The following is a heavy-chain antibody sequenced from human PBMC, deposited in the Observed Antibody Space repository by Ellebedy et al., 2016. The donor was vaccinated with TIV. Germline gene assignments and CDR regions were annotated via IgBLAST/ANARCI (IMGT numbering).Heavy chain of an antibody. J-gene: IGHJ5*02. CDR3: ANDSLDSSGWYCCGS. Sequence: GESLKISCAASTFSFSTYDMNWFRQAPGKRLEWLSFISSSAGVIKYADSVRGRFTISRDNAKNSLYLQMNSLRAEDTDVYYCANDSLDSSGWYCCGSWGQGTLVTVSS. CDR2: ISSSAGVI. CDR1: TFSFSTYD. D-gene: IGHD6-19*01. V-gene: IGHV3-48*03.